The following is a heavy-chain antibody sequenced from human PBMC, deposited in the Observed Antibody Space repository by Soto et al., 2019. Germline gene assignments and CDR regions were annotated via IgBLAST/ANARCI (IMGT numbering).Heavy chain of an antibody. CDR2: ITPIFGTA. CDR1: GGTFSSYA. V-gene: IGHV1-69*13. Sequence: ASVKVSCKASGGTFSSYAISWVRQAPGQGLEWMGGITPIFGTANYAQKFQGRVTITADESTSTAYMELSSLRSEDTAVYYCASGGIWFGEFPFFDYWGQGTLVTVSS. CDR3: ASGGIWFGEFPFFDY. J-gene: IGHJ4*02. D-gene: IGHD3-10*01.